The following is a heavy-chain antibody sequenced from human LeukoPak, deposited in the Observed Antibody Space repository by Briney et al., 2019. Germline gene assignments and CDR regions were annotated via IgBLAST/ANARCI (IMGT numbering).Heavy chain of an antibody. CDR2: IYYSGST. Sequence: PSETLSLTCVVSGGSISSGGYSWTWIRQPPGKGLEWIGHIYYSGSTYYNPSLKSRVTIPVDTSKNQFSLKLSSMTAADTAVYFCARGSSSWMDYYMDVWGRGTTVTVSS. J-gene: IGHJ6*03. CDR3: ARGSSSWMDYYMDV. CDR1: GGSISSGGYS. D-gene: IGHD6-13*01. V-gene: IGHV4-30-4*07.